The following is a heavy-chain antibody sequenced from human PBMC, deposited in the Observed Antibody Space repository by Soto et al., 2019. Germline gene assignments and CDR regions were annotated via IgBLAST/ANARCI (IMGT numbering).Heavy chain of an antibody. Sequence: EVQLVESGGGLVKPGGSLRLSCAASGFIFSHSWMSWVRQVPGKGLEWVARIKSETDGGTTDYAAPVEGRFTISRDDSKNTLFLQMNSLKTEDTAVYYCTTYAYIWGSYRYRWAYWGQGTLVTVSS. CDR2: IKSETDGGTT. CDR3: TTYAYIWGSYRYRWAY. D-gene: IGHD3-16*02. V-gene: IGHV3-15*01. CDR1: GFIFSHSW. J-gene: IGHJ4*02.